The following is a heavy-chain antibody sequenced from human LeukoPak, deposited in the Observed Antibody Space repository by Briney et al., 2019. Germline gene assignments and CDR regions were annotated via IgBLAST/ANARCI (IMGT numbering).Heavy chain of an antibody. CDR3: AKGGLVAHAFDI. D-gene: IGHD2-15*01. CDR1: GFTFSSYG. Sequence: GGSLRLSCAASGFTFSSYGMHWVRQAPGKGLEWVAFIRYDGSNKYYADSVKGRFTISRDNSKNTLYLQMNSLRAEDTAVYYCAKGGLVAHAFDIWGQGTMVTVSS. J-gene: IGHJ3*02. CDR2: IRYDGSNK. V-gene: IGHV3-30*02.